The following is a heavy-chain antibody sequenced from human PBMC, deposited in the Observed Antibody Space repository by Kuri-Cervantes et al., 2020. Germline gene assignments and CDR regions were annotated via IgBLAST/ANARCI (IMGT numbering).Heavy chain of an antibody. D-gene: IGHD3-16*02. CDR1: GFTFSSYG. CDR3: ARGSYRHYYFDY. J-gene: IGHJ4*02. V-gene: IGHV3-30*03. CDR2: ISYDGSNK. Sequence: LSLTCAASGFTFSSYGMHWVRQAPGKGLEWVAVISYDGSNKYYADSVKGRFTISRDNSKNTLYLQMNSLRAGDTAVYYCARGSYRHYYFDYWGQGTLVTVSS.